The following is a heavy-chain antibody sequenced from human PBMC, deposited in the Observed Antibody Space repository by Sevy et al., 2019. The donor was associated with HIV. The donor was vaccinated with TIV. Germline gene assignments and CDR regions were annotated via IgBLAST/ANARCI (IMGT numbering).Heavy chain of an antibody. CDR3: AKVFPPYYYGYFDY. CDR2: IGWDGGST. CDR1: GFTFDDYA. D-gene: IGHD3-10*01. J-gene: IGHJ4*02. Sequence: GGSLRLSCAASGFTFDDYAVHWVRQAPGKGLEWVSLIGWDGGSTYYADSVKGRFTIARYNSKISLYLQMNSLRAEDTALYYCAKVFPPYYYGYFDYWGQGTLVTVSS. V-gene: IGHV3-43D*04.